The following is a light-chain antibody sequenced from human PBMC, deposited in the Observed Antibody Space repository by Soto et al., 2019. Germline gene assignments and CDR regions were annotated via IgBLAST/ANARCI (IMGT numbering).Light chain of an antibody. CDR2: EVS. J-gene: IGLJ7*01. CDR1: SRDVGSHTL. V-gene: IGLV2-23*02. CDR3: CSYGGSSAV. Sequence: QSALTQPASVSGSHGKSITISCTGTSRDVGSHTLVSWYQQHPGQAPKLMIYEVSKRPLGVSSRFSASKSGNTASLTISGLQAEDEADYYCCSYGGSSAVFGGGTQLTVL.